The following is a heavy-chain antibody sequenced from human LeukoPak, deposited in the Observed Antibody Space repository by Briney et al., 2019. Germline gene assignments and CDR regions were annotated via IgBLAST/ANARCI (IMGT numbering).Heavy chain of an antibody. CDR2: INHSGST. CDR3: ARGRRSSISYDSGVYYYAY. J-gene: IGHJ4*02. V-gene: IGHV4-34*01. Sequence: SETLSLTCAVYGGSFSGYYWSWIRQPPGKGLEWIGEINHSGSTNYNPSLKSRVTISVDTSKNQFSLKLSSVTAADTAVYYCARGRRSSISYDSGVYYYAYGGQEPLVTVSS. D-gene: IGHD3-22*01. CDR1: GGSFSGYY.